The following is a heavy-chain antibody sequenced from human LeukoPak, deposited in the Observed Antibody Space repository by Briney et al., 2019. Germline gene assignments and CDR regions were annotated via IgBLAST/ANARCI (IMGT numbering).Heavy chain of an antibody. Sequence: GGSLRLSCAISGFTFTAHSMNWVRQAPGHGLESVSFISSDSTYKYYGDSVKGRFTISRDNGNVYLQMNSLRDEDTATYHCAREYNSKGRFDNWGQGTLVTVSS. CDR1: GFTFTAHS. CDR3: AREYNSKGRFDN. D-gene: IGHD6-19*01. V-gene: IGHV3-21*01. J-gene: IGHJ4*02. CDR2: ISSDSTYK.